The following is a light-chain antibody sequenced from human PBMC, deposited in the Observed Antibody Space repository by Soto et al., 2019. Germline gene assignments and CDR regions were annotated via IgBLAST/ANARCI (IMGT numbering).Light chain of an antibody. CDR1: QSISNK. CDR2: GAS. J-gene: IGKJ5*01. V-gene: IGKV3-15*01. Sequence: EIVISQSPATLSVSPGERATLSCRASQSISNKLAWYQQKPGQAPRLLIYGASTRATAIPARFSGSGFATDFTLTISSLESEDFAVYYCQQYNKWTSITFGQGTRLEN. CDR3: QQYNKWTSIT.